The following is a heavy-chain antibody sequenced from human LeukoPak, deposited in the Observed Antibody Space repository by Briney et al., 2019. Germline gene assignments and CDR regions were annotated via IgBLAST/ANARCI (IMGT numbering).Heavy chain of an antibody. CDR1: GFTFRFYA. J-gene: IGHJ3*02. V-gene: IGHV3-23*01. CDR2: ISGSGGST. CDR3: AKHQDGGYPHDAFDI. D-gene: IGHD3-16*01. Sequence: GGSLRLSCAASGFTFRFYAMHWVRQAPGKGLEWVSAISGSGGSTYYADSVKGRFTISRDNSKNTLYLQMNSLRAEDTAVYYCAKHQDGGYPHDAFDIWGQGTMVTVSS.